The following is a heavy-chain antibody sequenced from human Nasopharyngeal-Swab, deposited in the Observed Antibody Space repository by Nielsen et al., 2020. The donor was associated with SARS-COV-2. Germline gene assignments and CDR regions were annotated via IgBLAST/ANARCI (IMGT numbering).Heavy chain of an antibody. D-gene: IGHD6-19*01. V-gene: IGHV3-74*01. J-gene: IGHJ4*02. CDR3: ARETAVAGDYYCDY. CDR1: GLTLSSYW. CDR2: INRDGSST. Sequence: GESLKISCAASGLTLSSYWMHWVRQAPGKGLVWVSRINRDGSSTSYADSVKGRFTISRENAKNTLYLQMNSLRVEDTAVYYCARETAVAGDYYCDYWGQGTLVAVSS.